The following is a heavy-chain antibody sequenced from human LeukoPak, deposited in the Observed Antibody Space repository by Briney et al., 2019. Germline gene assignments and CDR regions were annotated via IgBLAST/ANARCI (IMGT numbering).Heavy chain of an antibody. CDR2: ISYSSST. CDR1: GGSINSSPHY. Sequence: PSETLSLICTVSGGSINSSPHYWDWIRQPPGKGLEWIGSISYSSSTYYNPSLQSRVTISVDTFKTQFSLKLNSVAADTAVYYCARWLVAAAIDYWGQGTLVTVSS. CDR3: ARWLVAAAIDY. V-gene: IGHV4-39*07. J-gene: IGHJ4*02. D-gene: IGHD2-2*01.